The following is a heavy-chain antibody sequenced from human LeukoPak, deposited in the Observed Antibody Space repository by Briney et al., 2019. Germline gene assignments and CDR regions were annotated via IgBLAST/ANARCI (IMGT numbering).Heavy chain of an antibody. Sequence: PGGSLRLSCAASGLTFSSNGMHWVRQAPGKGLEWVAFIQNDGNNKKYADSVKGQFTISRDNSKNTLYLQMNSLRAEDTAMYYCARDWGTSSLYLVNWGQGTLVTVSS. J-gene: IGHJ4*02. CDR1: GLTFSSNG. V-gene: IGHV3-30*02. CDR3: ARDWGTSSLYLVN. D-gene: IGHD6-6*01. CDR2: IQNDGNNK.